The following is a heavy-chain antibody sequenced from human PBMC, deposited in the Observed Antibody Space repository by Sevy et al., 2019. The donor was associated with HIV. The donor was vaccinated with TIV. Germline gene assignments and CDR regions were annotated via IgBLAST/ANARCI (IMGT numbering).Heavy chain of an antibody. CDR1: GYTFTSYY. CDR3: ARSYYDFWSGYYKEQTPLYGMDV. J-gene: IGHJ6*02. V-gene: IGHV1-46*01. D-gene: IGHD3-3*01. CDR2: INPSGGST. Sequence: ASVKVACKASGYTFTSYYMHWVRQAPGQGLEWMGIINPSGGSTSYAQKFQGRVTMTRETSTGTVYMELSTLRSEDTAVYYCARSYYDFWSGYYKEQTPLYGMDVWGQGTTVTVSS.